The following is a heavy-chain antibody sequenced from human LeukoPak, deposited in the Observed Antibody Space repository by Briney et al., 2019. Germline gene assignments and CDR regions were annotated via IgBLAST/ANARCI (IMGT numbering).Heavy chain of an antibody. D-gene: IGHD1-26*01. CDR1: GGTFSSYA. CDR3: ARLREDWYFDL. Sequence: ASVKVSCKASGGTFSSYAISWVRQAPGQGLEWMGRIIPIFGTANYAQKFQGRVTITTDESTSTAYMELSSLRSEDTAAYYCARLREDWYFDLWGRGTLVTVSS. J-gene: IGHJ2*01. CDR2: IIPIFGTA. V-gene: IGHV1-69*05.